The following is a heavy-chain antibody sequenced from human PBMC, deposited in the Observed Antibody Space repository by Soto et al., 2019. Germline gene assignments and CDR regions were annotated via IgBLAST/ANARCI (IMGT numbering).Heavy chain of an antibody. CDR2: MYYTGST. V-gene: IGHV4-59*08. Sequence: SETLSLTCTVSGVSISNYYWSWVRQPPGKGLEWIGYMYYTGSTSYNPSLKSRVTTSVDTSKSQFSLKLSSVTAADTAVYYCARTKVAAANYYYYMDVWGKGTTVTVSS. J-gene: IGHJ6*03. CDR1: GVSISNYY. D-gene: IGHD2-15*01. CDR3: ARTKVAAANYYYYMDV.